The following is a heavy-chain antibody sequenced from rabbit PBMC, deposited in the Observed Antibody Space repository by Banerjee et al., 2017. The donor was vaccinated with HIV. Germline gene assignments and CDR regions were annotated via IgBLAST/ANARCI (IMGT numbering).Heavy chain of an antibody. D-gene: IGHD6-1*01. Sequence: QSLEESGGDLVKPGASLALTCTASGFSFSNTYYMCWVRQAPGKGLEWIACIDTSSGSTWYASWAKGRFTISKTSSTPVTLQMTSLPPAATATYFCAKSSDGGYRYGMDLWRPRTLVTVS. CDR3: AKSSDGGYRYGMDL. J-gene: IGHJ6*01. CDR2: IDTSSGST. CDR1: GFSFSNTYY. V-gene: IGHV1S40*01.